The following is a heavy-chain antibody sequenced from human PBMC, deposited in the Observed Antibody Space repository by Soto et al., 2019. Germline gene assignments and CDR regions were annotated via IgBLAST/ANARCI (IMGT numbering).Heavy chain of an antibody. CDR1: GRTFSSYA. Sequence: SVKVSCKASGRTFSSYAISWVRQAPGQGLEWMGGIIPIFGTANYAQKFQGRVTITADKSTSTAYMELSSLSSEDTAVYYCARDRSDYYYGMDVWGQGTTVTVSS. D-gene: IGHD3-3*01. CDR3: ARDRSDYYYGMDV. J-gene: IGHJ6*02. CDR2: IIPIFGTA. V-gene: IGHV1-69*06.